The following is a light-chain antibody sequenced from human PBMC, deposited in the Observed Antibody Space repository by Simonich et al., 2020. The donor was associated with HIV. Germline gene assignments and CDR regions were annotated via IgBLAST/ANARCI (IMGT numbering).Light chain of an antibody. CDR1: QTILYSSNNKNH. J-gene: IGKJ1*01. CDR3: QQYYITPHT. V-gene: IGKV4-1*01. CDR2: WAS. Sequence: DIVMTQSPDSLAVSLGERATINCTSSQTILYSSNNKNHLAWYQQRPRQPPNLLIYWASTRESGVPARFSGSGSGTDFTLTINSLQAEDVAFYYCQQYYITPHTFGQGTKVEIK.